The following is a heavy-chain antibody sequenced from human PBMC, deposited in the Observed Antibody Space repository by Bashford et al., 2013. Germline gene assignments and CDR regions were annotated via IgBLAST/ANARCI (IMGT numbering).Heavy chain of an antibody. CDR2: ISAYNGNT. D-gene: IGHD1-7*01. J-gene: IGHJ6*02. CDR3: GARTSQRRRYNWNYLSPQYYYYGMDV. V-gene: IGHV1-18*01. Sequence: WVRQAPGQGLEWMGWISAYNGNTNYAQKLQGRVTMTTDTSTSTAYMELRSLRSDDTAVYYCGARTSQRRRYNWNYLSPQYYYYGMDVWGQGTTVTVSS.